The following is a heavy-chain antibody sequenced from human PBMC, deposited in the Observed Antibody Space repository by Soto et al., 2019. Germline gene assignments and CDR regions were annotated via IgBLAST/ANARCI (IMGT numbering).Heavy chain of an antibody. CDR3: ARQHCSGGSCFYYFDY. V-gene: IGHV5-51*01. CDR2: IYPGDSDT. D-gene: IGHD2-15*01. CDR1: GYSFTSYW. Sequence: EVQLVQSGAEVKKPGESLKISCKGSGYSFTSYWIGWVRQMPGKGLEWMGIIYPGDSDTRYSPSFQGQVTISADKSISTAYLQWSSLKASDTAMYYCARQHCSGGSCFYYFDYWGQGTLVTVSS. J-gene: IGHJ4*02.